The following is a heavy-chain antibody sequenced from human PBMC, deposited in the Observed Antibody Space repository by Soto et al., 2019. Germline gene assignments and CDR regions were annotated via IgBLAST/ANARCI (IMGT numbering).Heavy chain of an antibody. CDR1: GGTFSSYA. CDR2: IIPIFGTA. D-gene: IGHD6-6*01. V-gene: IGHV1-69*13. CDR3: ARSGSSSSALDY. Sequence: ASVKVSCKASGGTFSSYAISWVRQAPGQGLEWMGGIIPIFGTANYAQKFQGRVTITADESTSTAYMELSSLRSEDTAVYYCARSGSSSSALDYWGQGTLVTVSS. J-gene: IGHJ4*02.